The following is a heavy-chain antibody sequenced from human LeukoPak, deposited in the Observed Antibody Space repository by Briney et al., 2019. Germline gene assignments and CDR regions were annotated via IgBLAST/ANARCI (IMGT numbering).Heavy chain of an antibody. J-gene: IGHJ4*02. V-gene: IGHV3-64D*06. CDR3: VKESIAYCSGGSCY. Sequence: GGSLRLSCSASGFTFSSYAMHWVRQAPGKGLEYVSAISSNGGSTYYADSVKGRFTISRDNSKNTLYLQMSSLRAEDTAVYYCVKESIAYCSGGSCYWGQGTLVTVSS. D-gene: IGHD2-15*01. CDR1: GFTFSSYA. CDR2: ISSNGGST.